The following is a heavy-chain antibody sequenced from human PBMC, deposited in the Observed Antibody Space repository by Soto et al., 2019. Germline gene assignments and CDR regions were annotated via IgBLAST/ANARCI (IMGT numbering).Heavy chain of an antibody. CDR1: GYTCTSYD. J-gene: IGHJ4*02. V-gene: IGHV1-8*01. Sequence: ASVKVSCKAAGYTCTSYDINGVRQATGQGLEGMGWMNRNSGNTCYAQKFQGRVTMTRNTSISTAYMELSGLGSEDTAVYYCARGESTVTDYSDTLDYWGQGTLVTVSS. D-gene: IGHD4-17*01. CDR2: MNRNSGNT. CDR3: ARGESTVTDYSDTLDY.